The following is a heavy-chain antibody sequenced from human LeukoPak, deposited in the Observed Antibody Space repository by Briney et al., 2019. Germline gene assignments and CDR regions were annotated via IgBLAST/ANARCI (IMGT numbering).Heavy chain of an antibody. V-gene: IGHV3-73*01. Sequence: GGSLRLSCAASGFTFSGSAMHWVRQASGKGMEWVGRIRNKANSYATAYAASVKGRFTISRDDSKNTAYLQMNSLKTEDTAVYYCTPSRDGYNGAFDIWGQGTMVTVSS. J-gene: IGHJ3*02. CDR3: TPSRDGYNGAFDI. D-gene: IGHD5-24*01. CDR2: IRNKANSYAT. CDR1: GFTFSGSA.